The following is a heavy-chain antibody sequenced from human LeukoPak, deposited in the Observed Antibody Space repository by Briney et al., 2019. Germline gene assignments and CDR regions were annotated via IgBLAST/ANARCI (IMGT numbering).Heavy chain of an antibody. J-gene: IGHJ3*02. CDR3: AREGRRKRESWAFDI. V-gene: IGHV4-39*07. CDR2: IYYSGST. CDR1: GGSISSSSYY. Sequence: PSETLSLTCTVSGGSISSSSYYWGWIRQPPGKGLEWIGSIYYSGSTYYNPSLKSRVTISVDTSKNQFSLKLSSVTAADTAVYYCAREGRRKRESWAFDIWGQGTMVTVSS. D-gene: IGHD3-10*01.